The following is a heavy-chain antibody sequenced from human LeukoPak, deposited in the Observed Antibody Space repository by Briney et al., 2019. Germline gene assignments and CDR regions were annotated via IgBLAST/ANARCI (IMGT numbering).Heavy chain of an antibody. CDR1: GFTFSIYD. J-gene: IGHJ2*01. CDR2: IRPAGDS. Sequence: GGSLRLSCATAGFTFSIYDMLDVGQPTGKGLEWVSGIRPAGDSYYPGFVKGRFTVSRENAKNSLYLQMNSLTVGDTAVFYCARAIRNGDVARGFFDLWGRGTLVTVGS. D-gene: IGHD3-10*01. CDR3: ARAIRNGDVARGFFDL. V-gene: IGHV3-13*01.